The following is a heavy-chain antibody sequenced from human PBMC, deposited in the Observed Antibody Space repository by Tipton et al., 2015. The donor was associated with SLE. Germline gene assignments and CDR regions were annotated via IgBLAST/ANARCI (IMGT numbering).Heavy chain of an antibody. J-gene: IGHJ6*02. D-gene: IGHD6-13*01. CDR1: GYTFTSYD. Sequence: QSGAEVKKPGASVKVSCKASGYTFTSYDINWVRQATGQGLEWMGWISAYNGNTNYAQKLQGRVTMTTDTSTSTAYMELRSLRSDDTAVYYCARDPAAGNYYYYYGMDVWGQGTTVTVSS. V-gene: IGHV1-18*01. CDR3: ARDPAAGNYYYYYGMDV. CDR2: ISAYNGNT.